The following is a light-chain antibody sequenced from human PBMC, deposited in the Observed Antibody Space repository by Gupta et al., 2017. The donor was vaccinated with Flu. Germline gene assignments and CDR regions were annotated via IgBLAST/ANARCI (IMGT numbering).Light chain of an antibody. J-gene: IGLJ2*01. CDR3: SAYRSGSTLVVA. V-gene: IGLV2-14*01. Sequence: QSALTQPASVSGSPGQSITISCTGTTSDVGGYNSVAWYQQRPGTAPKLMIYDVSNRPSGISNRFSDSKSGNTASLTISGLQAEDEADYYCSAYRSGSTLVVAFGGGTKLTVL. CDR1: TSDVGGYNS. CDR2: DVS.